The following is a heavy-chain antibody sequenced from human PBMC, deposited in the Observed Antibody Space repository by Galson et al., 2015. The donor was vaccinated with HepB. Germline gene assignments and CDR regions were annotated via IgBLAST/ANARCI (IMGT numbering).Heavy chain of an antibody. J-gene: IGHJ4*02. D-gene: IGHD3-9*01. Sequence: SLRLSCAASGFTFSSYAMSWVRQAPGKGLEWVSAISGSGGSTYYADSVKGRFTISRDNSKNTLYLQMNSLRAEDTAVYYCAKRGVLTGYPIDYWGQGTLVTVSS. CDR3: AKRGVLTGYPIDY. CDR1: GFTFSSYA. V-gene: IGHV3-23*01. CDR2: ISGSGGST.